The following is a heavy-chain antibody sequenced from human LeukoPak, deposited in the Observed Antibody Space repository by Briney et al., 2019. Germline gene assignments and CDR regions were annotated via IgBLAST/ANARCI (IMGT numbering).Heavy chain of an antibody. CDR1: GFTFSSHS. Sequence: GGSLRLSCAASGFTFSSHSMNWVRQAPGKGLEWVANINQDGSEKSYVDSVEGRFTISRDNAKKSLYLHVNSLRAEDTAVYYCARDIYGGHDYWGQGTLLTVSS. V-gene: IGHV3-7*04. D-gene: IGHD2-21*01. CDR2: INQDGSEK. CDR3: ARDIYGGHDY. J-gene: IGHJ4*02.